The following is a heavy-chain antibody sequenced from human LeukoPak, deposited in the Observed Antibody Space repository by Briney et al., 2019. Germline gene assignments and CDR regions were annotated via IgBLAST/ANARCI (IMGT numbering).Heavy chain of an antibody. J-gene: IGHJ5*02. CDR2: INPSGGST. CDR3: ARNTYYYDSGLSS. D-gene: IGHD3-22*01. V-gene: IGHV1-46*01. Sequence: ASVQFSFKASGYTFTSYYMHWVRQAPGQGLEWMGIINPSGGSTSYAQKFQGRVTMTRDTSTSTVYMELSSLRSEDTAVYYCARNTYYYDSGLSSWGQGTLVTVSS. CDR1: GYTFTSYY.